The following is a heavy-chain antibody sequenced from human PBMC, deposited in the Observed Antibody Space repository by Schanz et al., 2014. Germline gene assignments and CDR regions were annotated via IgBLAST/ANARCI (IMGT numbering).Heavy chain of an antibody. CDR3: AREVGLYDRGWFDP. J-gene: IGHJ5*02. Sequence: QVQLVQSGDEVKKPGASVKVSCKTSGYTFSDYGVIWVRQAPGQGLEWMGWISTSNGNTRYSQKFQGRVTITRNTSISTAYMELSRLRSEDTDVYYCAREVGLYDRGWFDPWGQGTLVTVSS. V-gene: IGHV1-18*01. D-gene: IGHD3-22*01. CDR1: GYTFSDYG. CDR2: ISTSNGNT.